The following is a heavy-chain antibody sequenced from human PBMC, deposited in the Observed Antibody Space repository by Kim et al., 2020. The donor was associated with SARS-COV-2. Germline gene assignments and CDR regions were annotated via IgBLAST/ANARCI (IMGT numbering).Heavy chain of an antibody. CDR2: IYAGDSQT. CDR1: GFYFSNYW. J-gene: IGHJ6*02. CDR3: ARPRYSTSWYGMDV. V-gene: IGHV5-51*01. Sequence: GESLKISCEGYGFYFSNYWIAWVRQMPGKGLEWMGMIYAGDSQTRYSPSFQGQVTISVDKPIGTAYLQWSSLQASDTAKYYCARPRYSTSWYGMDVWGQGPTVTVSS. D-gene: IGHD6-13*01.